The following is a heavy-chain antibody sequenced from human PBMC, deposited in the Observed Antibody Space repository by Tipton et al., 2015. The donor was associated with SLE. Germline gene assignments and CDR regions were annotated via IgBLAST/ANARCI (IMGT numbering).Heavy chain of an antibody. CDR2: IYTSGNT. J-gene: IGHJ3*02. Sequence: TLSLTCTVSGGSISSGSCYWSWIRQPAGKGLEWIGRIYTSGNTNYNPSLKSRVTISVDTSKNQFSLKLSSVTAADTAVYYCARDCGIVGAPPFAFNIWGHGTMATVSS. D-gene: IGHD1-26*01. V-gene: IGHV4-61*02. CDR3: ARDCGIVGAPPFAFNI. CDR1: GGSISSGSCY.